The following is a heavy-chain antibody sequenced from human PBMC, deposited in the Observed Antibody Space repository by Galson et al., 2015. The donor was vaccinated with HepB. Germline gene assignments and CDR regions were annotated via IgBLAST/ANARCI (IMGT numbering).Heavy chain of an antibody. J-gene: IGHJ5*02. CDR2: ISAYNGNT. V-gene: IGHV1-18*04. D-gene: IGHD6-19*01. CDR3: ARSTPIAVAGIGSWFDP. Sequence: SVKVSCKASGYTFTSYGISWVRQAPGQELEWMGWISAYNGNTNYAQKLQGRVTMTTDTSTSTAYMELRSLRSDDTAVYYCARSTPIAVAGIGSWFDPWGQGTLVTVSS. CDR1: GYTFTSYG.